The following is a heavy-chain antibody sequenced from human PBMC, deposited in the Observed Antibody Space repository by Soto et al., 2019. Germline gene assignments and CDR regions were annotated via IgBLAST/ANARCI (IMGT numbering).Heavy chain of an antibody. V-gene: IGHV4-38-2*01. CDR2: IYHSGST. D-gene: IGHD5-12*01. CDR1: GYSISSDYY. J-gene: IGHJ4*02. CDR3: VGVATIKAFDY. Sequence: SETLSLTCAVSGYSISSDYYWGWIRHPPGKGLEWIGSIYHSGSTYSNPSLKSRVTISVGTSKNQFSLKLRSVTAADTAVYYCVGVATIKAFDYWGQGSLVTASS.